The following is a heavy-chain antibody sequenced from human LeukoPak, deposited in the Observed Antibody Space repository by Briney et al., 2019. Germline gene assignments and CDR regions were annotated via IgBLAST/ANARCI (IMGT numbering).Heavy chain of an antibody. V-gene: IGHV1-46*01. Sequence: GASVKVSCKASGYTFTSYYMHWVRQAPGQGLEWMGIINPSGGSTSYAQKFQGRVTMTRDTSTSTAYMELRSLRSDDTAVYYCARVRINWFDPWGQGTLVTVSS. J-gene: IGHJ5*02. CDR2: INPSGGST. CDR3: ARVRINWFDP. CDR1: GYTFTSYY.